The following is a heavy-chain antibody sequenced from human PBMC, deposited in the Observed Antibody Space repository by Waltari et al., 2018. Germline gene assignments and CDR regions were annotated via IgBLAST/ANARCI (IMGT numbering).Heavy chain of an antibody. D-gene: IGHD4-4*01. CDR1: GGPISSYY. CDR3: ARDRTVPDEYGMDV. V-gene: IGHV4-4*07. CDR2: IYGGGST. J-gene: IGHJ6*02. Sequence: QVQLQESGPGLVKPSETLSLTCTVSGGPISSYYWSWVRRPAGKGLEWLGRIYGGGSTDYNPSLKSRVTMSVDTSKKQLSLKLNSVTAADTAVYYCARDRTVPDEYGMDVWGQGTTVTVSS.